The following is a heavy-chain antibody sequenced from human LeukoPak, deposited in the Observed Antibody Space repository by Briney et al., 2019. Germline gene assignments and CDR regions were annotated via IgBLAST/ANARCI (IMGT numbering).Heavy chain of an antibody. CDR2: ISWNSGST. CDR1: GFTFDDYA. CDR3: AKGVWGSISCWDY. V-gene: IGHV3-23*01. J-gene: IGHJ4*02. D-gene: IGHD2-2*01. Sequence: GGSLRLSCAASGFTFDDYAVHWVRQAPGKGLEWVSGISWNSGSTYYADSVKGRFTISRDNSKNTLYLQMNSLRAEDTAVYYCAKGVWGSISCWDYWGQGTLVTVSS.